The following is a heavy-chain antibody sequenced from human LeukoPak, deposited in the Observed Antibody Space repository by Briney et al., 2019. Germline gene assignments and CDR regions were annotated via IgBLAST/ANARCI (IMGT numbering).Heavy chain of an antibody. CDR3: AGCDNSGWQTFEY. Sequence: GGSLRLSCAASGFTFSDYYMSWIRQAPGQGLVWVSYISGSSSYTNYADPVEGRCTISRDNARNSLYLQMNSLRAEDTAVYYCAGCDNSGWQTFEYWGQGTLVTVSS. CDR2: ISGSSSYT. J-gene: IGHJ4*02. CDR1: GFTFSDYY. D-gene: IGHD6-19*01. V-gene: IGHV3-11*06.